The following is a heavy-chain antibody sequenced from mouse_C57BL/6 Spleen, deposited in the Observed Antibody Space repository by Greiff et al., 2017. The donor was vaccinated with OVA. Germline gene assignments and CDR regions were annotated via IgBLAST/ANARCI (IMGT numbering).Heavy chain of an antibody. V-gene: IGHV5-4*01. CDR3: ARGGDYGNPYFDV. D-gene: IGHD2-1*01. J-gene: IGHJ1*03. CDR1: GFTFSSYA. Sequence: EVHLVESGGGLVKPGGSLKLSCAASGFTFSSYAMSWVRQTPEKRLEWVATISDGGSYTYYPDNVKGRFTISRDNAKNNLYLQMSHLKSEDTAMYYCARGGDYGNPYFDVWGTGTTVTVSS. CDR2: ISDGGSYT.